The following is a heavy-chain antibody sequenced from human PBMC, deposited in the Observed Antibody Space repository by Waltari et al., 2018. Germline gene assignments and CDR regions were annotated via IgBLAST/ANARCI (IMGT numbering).Heavy chain of an antibody. J-gene: IGHJ6*02. V-gene: IGHV1-2*02. CDR3: SICIAARPVENYYYYGMDV. CDR2: INPNSGGT. Sequence: QVPLVQSGAEVKKPGASVQVSCKASGYTFTGCYLTWVRQAPGHGLEWMGWINPNSGGTNYAQKFQGRVTMTRDTSISTAYMELSRLRSDDTAVYYCSICIAARPVENYYYYGMDVWGQGTTVTVSS. D-gene: IGHD6-6*01. CDR1: GYTFTGCY.